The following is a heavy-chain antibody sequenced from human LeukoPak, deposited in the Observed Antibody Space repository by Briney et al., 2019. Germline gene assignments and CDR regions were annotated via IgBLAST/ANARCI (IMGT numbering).Heavy chain of an antibody. V-gene: IGHV4-61*10. Sequence: SETLSLTCTVSGGSISSGSYYWSWIRQSAGKGLEWIGRIYLSGTTNYNPSLKSRVTISVDTSKNQFSLKLSSVTAADTAVYYCASLSGYYGFDYWGQGTLVTVSS. CDR3: ASLSGYYGFDY. D-gene: IGHD3-22*01. CDR2: IYLSGTT. CDR1: GGSISSGSYY. J-gene: IGHJ4*02.